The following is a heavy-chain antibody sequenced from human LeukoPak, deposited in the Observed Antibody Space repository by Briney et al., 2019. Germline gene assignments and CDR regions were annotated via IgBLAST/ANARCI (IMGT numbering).Heavy chain of an antibody. CDR1: IGSLNSYF. Sequence: TSETLSLTCTVSIGSLNSYFWTWVRQPAGKGLEWIGRVSDTGRAYYNPSLESRVTISLDTSKNQFSLKVTSVTAAGTAVYYCARGKEMTRTSGYYSFDFWGQGTLVSVSS. CDR3: ARGKEMTRTSGYYSFDF. CDR2: VSDTGRA. D-gene: IGHD3-9*01. J-gene: IGHJ4*02. V-gene: IGHV4-4*07.